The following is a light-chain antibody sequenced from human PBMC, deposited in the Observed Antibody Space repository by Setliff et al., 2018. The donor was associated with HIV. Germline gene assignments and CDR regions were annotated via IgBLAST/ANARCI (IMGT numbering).Light chain of an antibody. CDR3: CSHAGSNTYV. V-gene: IGLV2-8*01. J-gene: IGLJ1*01. CDR2: EVS. Sequence: QSALTQPPSASGSPGQSVTISCTGTSSDVGNFNYVSWYQQHPGKAPKLMIYEVSKRPSGVPDRFSGSKSGNTASLTVSGLQPEDDADYYCCSHAGSNTYVFGLGTKVTVL. CDR1: SSDVGNFNY.